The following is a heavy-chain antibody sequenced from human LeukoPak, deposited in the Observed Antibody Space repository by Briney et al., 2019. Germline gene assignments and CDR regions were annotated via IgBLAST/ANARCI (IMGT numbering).Heavy chain of an antibody. CDR3: AKSSGGWYGTEFDY. D-gene: IGHD6-19*01. CDR1: GFTFSNYA. Sequence: GGSLRLSCAASGFTFSNYAMSWVRQAPGKGLEWVSAISGSGGSTYYADSVKGRFTISRDNSKNTLYLQMNSLRAEDTAVYYCAKSSGGWYGTEFDYWGQGTLVTVSS. CDR2: ISGSGGST. J-gene: IGHJ4*02. V-gene: IGHV3-23*01.